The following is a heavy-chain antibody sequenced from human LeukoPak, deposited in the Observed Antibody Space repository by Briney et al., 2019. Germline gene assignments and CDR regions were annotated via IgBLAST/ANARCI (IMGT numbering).Heavy chain of an antibody. V-gene: IGHV3-21*01. D-gene: IGHD5-24*01. CDR2: ISSSSSYI. CDR1: GFTFSSYS. CDR3: ARDIREMATFGEFDP. J-gene: IGHJ5*02. Sequence: GGSLRLSCAASGFTFSSYSMNWVRQAPGKGLEWVSSISSSSSYIYYADSVKGRFTISRDNAKNSLYLQMNSLRAEDTAVYYCARDIREMATFGEFDPWGQGTLATVSS.